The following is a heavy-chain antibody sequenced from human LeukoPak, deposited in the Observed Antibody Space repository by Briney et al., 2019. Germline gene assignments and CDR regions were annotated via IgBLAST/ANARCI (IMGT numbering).Heavy chain of an antibody. CDR3: ARGVGRFSSNLDY. D-gene: IGHD1-26*01. CDR1: GGSIGATTYF. Sequence: SETLSLTCSVSGGSIGATTYFWGWIRQPPGKGPEWIGSLFYSGSTYYNPSPKSRVTISVDTSNNQFSLKLTSVTAADTAVYFCARGVGRFSSNLDYWGRGTLVTVSS. CDR2: LFYSGST. J-gene: IGHJ4*02. V-gene: IGHV4-39*07.